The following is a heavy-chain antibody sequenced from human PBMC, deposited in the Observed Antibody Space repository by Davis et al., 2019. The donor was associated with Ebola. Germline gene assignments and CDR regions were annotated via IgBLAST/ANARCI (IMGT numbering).Heavy chain of an antibody. CDR3: ARVGYDFWSGYSSDNWFDP. Sequence: SDPLSPTCTVPGASISSYYWSWIRQPPGKGLDWIGYIYYSGSTNYNPSLKSRVTISVDTSKNQFSLKLSSVTAADTAVYYCARVGYDFWSGYSSDNWFDPWGQGTLVTVSS. CDR1: GASISSYY. D-gene: IGHD3-3*01. CDR2: IYYSGST. V-gene: IGHV4-59*01. J-gene: IGHJ5*02.